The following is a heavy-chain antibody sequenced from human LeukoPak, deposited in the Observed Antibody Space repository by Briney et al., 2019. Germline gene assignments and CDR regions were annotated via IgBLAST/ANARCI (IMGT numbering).Heavy chain of an antibody. CDR1: GFTFSSYA. V-gene: IGHV3-30-3*01. CDR2: ISSDGSNK. Sequence: GGSLRLSCAASGFTFSSYAMHWVRQAPGKGLEWVAVISSDGSNKYYADSVKGRFTISRDNSKNTLYLQMNSLRTEDTAVYYCARGARGAYFDYWGQGTLVTVSS. J-gene: IGHJ4*02. CDR3: ARGARGAYFDY. D-gene: IGHD4/OR15-4a*01.